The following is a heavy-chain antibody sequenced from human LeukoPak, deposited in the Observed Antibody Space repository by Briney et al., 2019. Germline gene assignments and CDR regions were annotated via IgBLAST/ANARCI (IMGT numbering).Heavy chain of an antibody. Sequence: SETLSLTCTVSGGSISRYYWSWIRDPAGKGLEWIGHIYTSGNTNYNPSLKSRVTMSVDTSKNQFSLKLSSVTAADTAVYYCARGGIWSSHLLWFGPWGQGTLVTVSS. D-gene: IGHD3-3*01. CDR1: GGSISRYY. V-gene: IGHV4-4*07. CDR2: IYTSGNT. CDR3: ARGGIWSSHLLWFGP. J-gene: IGHJ5*02.